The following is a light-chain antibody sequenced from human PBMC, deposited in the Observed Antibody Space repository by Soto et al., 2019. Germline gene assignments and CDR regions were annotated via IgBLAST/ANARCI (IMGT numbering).Light chain of an antibody. CDR3: CSYTSSSTYV. J-gene: IGLJ1*01. CDR2: EVS. CDR1: SGGVGAYNY. Sequence: QSVLTQPASVSGSPGQSIAISCTGSSGGVGAYNYVSWYQQYSGKAPKLMIYEVSNRPSGVSDRFSGSKSGNTASLTISGLQAEDEADYYCCSYTSSSTYVFGTGTKVTVL. V-gene: IGLV2-14*01.